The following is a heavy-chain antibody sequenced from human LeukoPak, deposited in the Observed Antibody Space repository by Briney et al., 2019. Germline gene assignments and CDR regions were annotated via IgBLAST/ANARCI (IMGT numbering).Heavy chain of an antibody. J-gene: IGHJ4*02. D-gene: IGHD3-10*02. CDR3: AKESDTMFFDY. CDR1: GFNFDRYT. V-gene: IGHV3-43*01. CDR2: AGWAGGTT. Sequence: GGSLRLSCATSGFNFDRYTIHWVRQAPGKGLEWVSLAGWAGGTTYYSDSVRGRFTISRDSGKNSVYLQMNSLTTDDTAFYFCAKESDTMFFDYWGQGALVTVSS.